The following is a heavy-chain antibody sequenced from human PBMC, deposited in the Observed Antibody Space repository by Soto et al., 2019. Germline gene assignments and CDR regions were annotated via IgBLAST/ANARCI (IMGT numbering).Heavy chain of an antibody. J-gene: IGHJ4*02. CDR2: IYYSGST. CDR3: ARHSGSYYGDY. CDR1: GGSISSSSYY. V-gene: IGHV4-39*01. Sequence: QLQLQESGPGLVKPSETLSLTCTVSGGSISSSSYYWGWIRQPPGKGLEWIGSIYYSGSTYYNPSLKSRVTISVDTSKNQFSLKLSSVTAADTAVYYCARHSGSYYGDYWGQGTLVTVSS. D-gene: IGHD1-26*01.